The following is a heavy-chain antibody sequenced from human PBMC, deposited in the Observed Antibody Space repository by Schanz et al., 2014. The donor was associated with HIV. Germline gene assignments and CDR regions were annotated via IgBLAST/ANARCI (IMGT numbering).Heavy chain of an antibody. CDR3: ARDSGPGIY. D-gene: IGHD3-10*01. V-gene: IGHV1-18*04. Sequence: QVQLVQSGAEVKKPGASVRVSCKASEYTFTGYYVHWVRQAPGQGLEWMGWISAYNGNTNYAQKFQGRLTMTTDTSTSTAYMELRSLRSDDTAVYYCARDSGPGIYWGQGTLVTVSS. CDR2: ISAYNGNT. J-gene: IGHJ4*02. CDR1: EYTFTGYY.